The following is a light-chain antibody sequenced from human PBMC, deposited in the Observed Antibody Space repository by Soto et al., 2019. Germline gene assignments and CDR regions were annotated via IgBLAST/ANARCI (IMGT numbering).Light chain of an antibody. V-gene: IGLV2-18*02. CDR2: EVS. CDR1: SSDVGSYNR. J-gene: IGLJ2*01. Sequence: QSALTQPPSVSGSPGQSVTISCTGTSSDVGSYNRVSWYQQPPGTAPKLMIYEVSNRPSGVPDRFSGSKSGNTASLTISGLQGEDAADYYCSSYTSSSTLVFGGGTKLTVL. CDR3: SSYTSSSTLV.